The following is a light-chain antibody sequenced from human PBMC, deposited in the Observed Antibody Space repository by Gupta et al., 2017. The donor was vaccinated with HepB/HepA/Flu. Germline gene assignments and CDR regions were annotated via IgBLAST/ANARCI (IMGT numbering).Light chain of an antibody. CDR2: SID. J-gene: IGLJ3*02. CDR1: SSNIGGKT. V-gene: IGLV1-44*01. Sequence: QSVLTQPSSASGTPGQRVTISCSGSSSNIGGKTVTWYQQLPGTAPKRLMYSIDQRPSGVSDRFSGSKSGTSAYLAISGLQSEDEADYFCAAWDDSQKAWVFGGGNKLTVL. CDR3: AAWDDSQKAWV.